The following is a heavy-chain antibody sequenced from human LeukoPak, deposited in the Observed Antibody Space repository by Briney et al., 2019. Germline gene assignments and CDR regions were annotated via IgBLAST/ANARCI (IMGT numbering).Heavy chain of an antibody. V-gene: IGHV4-39*07. CDR1: GGPISSSSYS. CDR3: ARDGWVGIVGATNGEDY. CDR2: IYYSGST. D-gene: IGHD1-26*01. Sequence: SETLSLTCTVPGGPISSSSYSWGWIRQAPGKGLEWIGSIYYSGSTYYNPSLKSRVTISVDTSKNQFSLKLSSVTAADTAVYYCARDGWVGIVGATNGEDYWGQGTLVTVSS. J-gene: IGHJ4*02.